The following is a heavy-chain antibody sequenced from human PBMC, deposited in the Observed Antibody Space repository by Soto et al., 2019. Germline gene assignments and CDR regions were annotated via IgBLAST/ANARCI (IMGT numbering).Heavy chain of an antibody. D-gene: IGHD2-21*02. CDR2: IHSDGSST. CDR1: GFTFSTYV. J-gene: IGHJ3*01. CDR3: ARGDRGAFDL. Sequence: PGESLKISCAASGFTFSTYVMHWVRQAPGKGLVWVSRIHSDGSSTTYADSVKGRFTISRDNAKNTLYLQMNSLRAKDTAVYYCARGDRGAFDLWGQGTMVTVSS. V-gene: IGHV3-74*01.